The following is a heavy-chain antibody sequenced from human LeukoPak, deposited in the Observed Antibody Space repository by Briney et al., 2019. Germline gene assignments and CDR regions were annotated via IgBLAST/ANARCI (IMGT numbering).Heavy chain of an antibody. V-gene: IGHV3-23*01. CDR3: AKVDVGIVVVPAAIDY. J-gene: IGHJ4*02. CDR1: GFTFNDYG. CDR2: ISGSDGST. Sequence: GGSLRLSCAASGFTFNDYGMSWVRQAPGKGLEWVSSISGSDGSTYYADSVKGRLTISRDNSKNTLYLQMNSLRAEDTAVYYCAKVDVGIVVVPAAIDYWGQGTLVTVSS. D-gene: IGHD2-2*01.